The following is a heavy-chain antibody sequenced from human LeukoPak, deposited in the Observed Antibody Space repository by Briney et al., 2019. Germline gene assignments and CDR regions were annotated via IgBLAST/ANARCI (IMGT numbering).Heavy chain of an antibody. J-gene: IGHJ6*03. CDR1: GGSISSYY. V-gene: IGHV4-59*01. CDR2: IDYSGST. Sequence: PSETLSLTCTVSGGSISSYYWRWIRQPPGKELEWIEYIDYSGSTNYNPSLKSRVTISVDTSKNQFSLKLSFVTAADTAVYYCARTYYDFWSGYHGNYYIDVWGIGTTVTVSS. CDR3: ARTYYDFWSGYHGNYYIDV. D-gene: IGHD3-3*01.